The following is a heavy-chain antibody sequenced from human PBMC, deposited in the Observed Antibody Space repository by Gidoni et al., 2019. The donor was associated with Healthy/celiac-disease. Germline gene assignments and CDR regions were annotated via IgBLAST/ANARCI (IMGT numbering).Heavy chain of an antibody. CDR3: ASGVLLWFGDYGMDV. V-gene: IGHV4-39*01. Sequence: QLQLQASGPGLVKPSETLSLTCTVSGGSISSSSYYWGWIRQPPGKGLEWIGSIYYSGSTYYNPSLKSRVTISVDTSKNQFSLKLSSVTAADTAVYYCASGVLLWFGDYGMDVWGQGTTVTVSS. D-gene: IGHD3-10*01. CDR1: GGSISSSSYY. J-gene: IGHJ6*02. CDR2: IYYSGST.